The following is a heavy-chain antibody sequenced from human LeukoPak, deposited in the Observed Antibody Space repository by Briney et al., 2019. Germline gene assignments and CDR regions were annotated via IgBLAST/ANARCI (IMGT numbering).Heavy chain of an antibody. CDR1: GYTFSTCG. CDR2: ISAYNGNT. J-gene: IGHJ5*02. D-gene: IGHD6-6*01. CDR3: ARDSVAARPGWFDP. Sequence: GASVKVSCKASGYTFSTCGINWVRQAPGQGPEWMGWISAYNGNTNYAQNLQGRVTMTTDTSTTTAYMELRSLTSDDTAVYYCARDSVAARPGWFDPWGQGTLVTVSS. V-gene: IGHV1-18*01.